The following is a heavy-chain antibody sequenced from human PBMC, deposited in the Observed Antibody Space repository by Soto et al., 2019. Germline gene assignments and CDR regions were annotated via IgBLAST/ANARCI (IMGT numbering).Heavy chain of an antibody. CDR3: AKDQVELRFGPPNAYGMDV. Sequence: QVQLVESGGGVVQPGRSLRLSYAASGFTFSSYGMHWVRQAPGKGLEWVAVISYDGSNKYYADSVKGRFTISRDNSKNTLYLQMNSLRAEDTAVYYCAKDQVELRFGPPNAYGMDVWGQGTTVTVSS. D-gene: IGHD3-10*01. CDR1: GFTFSSYG. V-gene: IGHV3-30*18. CDR2: ISYDGSNK. J-gene: IGHJ6*02.